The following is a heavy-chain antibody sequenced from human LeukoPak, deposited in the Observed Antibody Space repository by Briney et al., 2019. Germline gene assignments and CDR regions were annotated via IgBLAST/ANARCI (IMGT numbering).Heavy chain of an antibody. V-gene: IGHV4-31*03. D-gene: IGHD3-10*01. CDR3: AREKAGILRT. CDR2: IYYSGST. CDR1: GGSISSGGYY. J-gene: IGHJ5*02. Sequence: NPSETLSLTCTVSGGSISSGGYYWSWIRQHPGKGLEWIGYIYYSGSTYYNPSLKSRVTISVDTSKNQFSLKLSSVTAADTAVYYCAREKAGILRTWGQGTLVTASS.